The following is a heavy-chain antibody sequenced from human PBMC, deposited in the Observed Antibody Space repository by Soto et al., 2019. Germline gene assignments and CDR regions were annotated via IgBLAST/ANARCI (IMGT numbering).Heavy chain of an antibody. J-gene: IGHJ6*02. CDR2: ISYDGSNK. CDR1: GFTFSSYG. CDR3: AKDPGVEALYYDYGMDV. Sequence: QVQLVESGGGVVQPGRSLRLSCAASGFTFSSYGMHWVRQAPGKGLEWVAVISYDGSNKYYADSVKGRFTISRDNSKNTLYLQMNSLRAEDTAVYYCAKDPGVEALYYDYGMDVWGQGTTVTVSS. V-gene: IGHV3-30*18. D-gene: IGHD7-27*01.